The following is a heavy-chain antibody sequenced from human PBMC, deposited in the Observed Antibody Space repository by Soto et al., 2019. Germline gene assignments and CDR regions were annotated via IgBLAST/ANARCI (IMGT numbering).Heavy chain of an antibody. V-gene: IGHV1-2*02. D-gene: IGHD6-13*01. CDR3: ARCRSLKLNWFDR. CDR2: VFPNSGAT. J-gene: IGHJ5*02. CDR1: GSLFTGYY. Sequence: APVKVSCKASGSLFTGYYLPWLRQAPGQGLEWMGWVFPNSGATNYAQKFQGRVTLTRDTSLSTGYMDLTRLTSDDPAVYYCARCRSLKLNWFDRWGQGTLVTVSS.